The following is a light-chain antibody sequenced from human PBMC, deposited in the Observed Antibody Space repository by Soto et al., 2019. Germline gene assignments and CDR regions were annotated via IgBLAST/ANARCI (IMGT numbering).Light chain of an antibody. Sequence: QSALTQPASVSGSPGQSVTISCTGTNNDIGTYALVSWYQQHPGKAPKLIIFEVTKRPSGVSIRFSGYTSGNMAFLTISGLQAEDEADYYCSSYVRSNIIVAFGGGTKLTVL. CDR1: NNDIGTYAL. CDR2: EVT. CDR3: SSYVRSNIIVA. J-gene: IGLJ2*01. V-gene: IGLV2-23*02.